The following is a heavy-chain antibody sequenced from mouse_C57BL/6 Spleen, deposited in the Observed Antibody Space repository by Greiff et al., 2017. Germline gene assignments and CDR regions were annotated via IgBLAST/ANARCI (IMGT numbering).Heavy chain of an antibody. Sequence: QVQLQQSGPELVKPGASVKISCKASGYTFTSYWITWVKQRPGQGLEWIGDIYPGSGSTNYNEKFKSKATLTVDTSSSTAYMQLSSLTSEDSAVYYCARSTTVVATHFDYWGQGTTLTVSS. D-gene: IGHD1-1*01. CDR3: ARSTTVVATHFDY. V-gene: IGHV1-55*01. CDR1: GYTFTSYW. J-gene: IGHJ2*01. CDR2: IYPGSGST.